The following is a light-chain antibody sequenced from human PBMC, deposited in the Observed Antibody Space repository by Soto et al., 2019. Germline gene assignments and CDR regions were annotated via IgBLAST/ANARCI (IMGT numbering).Light chain of an antibody. CDR1: NIAAKS. CDR3: QVWDSTSDHWV. CDR2: DDS. V-gene: IGLV3-21*02. Sequence: ELTQPPSVSVAPGQTARITCGGDNIAAKSVHWYRQKPGQAPVLVIYDDSDRPSGIPERFSGSNSGNTATLTISRVEAGDEADYYCQVWDSTSDHWVFGGGTKLTVL. J-gene: IGLJ3*02.